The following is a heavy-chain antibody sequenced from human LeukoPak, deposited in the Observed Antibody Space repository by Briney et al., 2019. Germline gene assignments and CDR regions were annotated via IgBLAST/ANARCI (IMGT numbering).Heavy chain of an antibody. CDR3: ATVAVYDYDWGSYRRDHDY. Sequence: ASVKVSCKASGYTFTSYGISWVRQAPGQGLEWMGWISAYNGNTNYAQNLQGRVTMTTDTSTSTVYMELRSLRSDDTAVYYCATVAVYDYDWGSYRRDHDYWGQGTLVTVSS. D-gene: IGHD3-16*02. J-gene: IGHJ4*02. CDR2: ISAYNGNT. V-gene: IGHV1-18*01. CDR1: GYTFTSYG.